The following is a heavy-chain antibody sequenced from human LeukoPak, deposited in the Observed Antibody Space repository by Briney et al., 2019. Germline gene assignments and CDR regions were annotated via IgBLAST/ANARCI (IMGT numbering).Heavy chain of an antibody. Sequence: PGGALRHSCAVSGFTYSSYWMIWVRQTRGKGGEWVAHINREGGERHYVDSVEGRFTISRDNAKNSLYMQKNSLRVQDTAVYYCARDTSPKFSDSKSYYDAFDVWGQGTMVTVSS. V-gene: IGHV3-7*01. CDR1: GFTYSSYW. J-gene: IGHJ3*01. CDR2: INREGGER. CDR3: ARDTSPKFSDSKSYYDAFDV. D-gene: IGHD3-22*01.